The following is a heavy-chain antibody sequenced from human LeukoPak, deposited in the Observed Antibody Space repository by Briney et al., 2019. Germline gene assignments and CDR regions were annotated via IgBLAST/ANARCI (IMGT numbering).Heavy chain of an antibody. Sequence: GGSLRLSCVASGFTFSSHWMHWVRQVPGKGLMWVSRINGDGSRIHYGDSVKGRFTISRDNAKNTLYLQMTSLRGDDTAIYFCARDALGGRMEFDSWGHGSLVSVSS. V-gene: IGHV3-74*01. J-gene: IGHJ4*01. CDR1: GFTFSSHW. CDR2: INGDGSRI. CDR3: ARDALGGRMEFDS. D-gene: IGHD3-16*01.